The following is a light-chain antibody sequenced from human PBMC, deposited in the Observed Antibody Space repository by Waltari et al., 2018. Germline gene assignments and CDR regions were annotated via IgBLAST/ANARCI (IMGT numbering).Light chain of an antibody. CDR2: DAS. CDR1: QSVSSY. V-gene: IGKV3-11*01. J-gene: IGKJ4*01. CDR3: QQRSNWLT. Sequence: IVFTQSRATRSKSPAERPTLSCRASQSVSSYLAWYQQKPGQAPRLLIYDASNRATGIPARFSGSGSGTDFTLTISSLEPEDFAVYYCQQRSNWLTFGGGTKVEIK.